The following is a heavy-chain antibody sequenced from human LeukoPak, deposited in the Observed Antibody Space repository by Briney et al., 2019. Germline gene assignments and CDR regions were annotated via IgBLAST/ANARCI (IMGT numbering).Heavy chain of an antibody. CDR1: GSSISSGYY. CDR2: IYHGGTT. J-gene: IGHJ4*02. V-gene: IGHV4-38-2*02. CDR3: ARDSGYYDSSGYYPYFDY. Sequence: PSETLSLTCAISGSSISSGYYWGWIRQPPGKGLVWIGSIYHGGTTYYNPSLKSRVTISVDTSKNQFSLKLSSVTAADTAVYYCARDSGYYDSSGYYPYFDYWGQGTLVTVSS. D-gene: IGHD3-22*01.